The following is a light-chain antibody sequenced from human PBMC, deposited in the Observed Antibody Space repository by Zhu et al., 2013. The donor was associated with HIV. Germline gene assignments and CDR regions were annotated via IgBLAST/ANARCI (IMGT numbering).Light chain of an antibody. J-gene: IGLJ2*01. Sequence: QSALTQPASVSGSPGQSITISCTGTTSDIGRYNFVSWYQQHPGKAPKLIIYEVTNRPSGISTRFSGSKSDNTASLTISGLQAEDEADYYCTSYTNANTLFGGGTKLTVL. CDR3: TSYTNANTL. CDR1: TSDIGRYNF. V-gene: IGLV2-14*01. CDR2: EVT.